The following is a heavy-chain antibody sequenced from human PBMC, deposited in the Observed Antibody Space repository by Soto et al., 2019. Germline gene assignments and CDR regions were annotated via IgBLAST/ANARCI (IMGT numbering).Heavy chain of an antibody. CDR2: INNDGSST. CDR3: AKGSGAQSGLLDS. Sequence: EVQLVESGGGLVQTGGSLRLSCAASGFTFSSYWMHWVRQAPGKGLVWVSRINNDGSSTTYADSVKGRFTISRDNAKNTLYLQMNSLRDEARAVYYCAKGSGAQSGLLDSWGQGTLVTVSS. D-gene: IGHD6-25*01. V-gene: IGHV3-74*01. J-gene: IGHJ4*02. CDR1: GFTFSSYW.